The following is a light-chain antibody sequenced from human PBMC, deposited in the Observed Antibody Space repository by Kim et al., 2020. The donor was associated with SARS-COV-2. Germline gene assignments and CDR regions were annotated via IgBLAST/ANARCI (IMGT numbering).Light chain of an antibody. Sequence: VTISCAGSSSNIGAGYAVPWYQQLPGTAPKLLIYGNSNRPSGVPDRFSGSKSGTSASLAITGLQAEDEADYYCQSYDSSLSGSGVFGGGTQLTVL. J-gene: IGLJ3*02. V-gene: IGLV1-40*01. CDR2: GNS. CDR1: SSNIGAGYA. CDR3: QSYDSSLSGSGV.